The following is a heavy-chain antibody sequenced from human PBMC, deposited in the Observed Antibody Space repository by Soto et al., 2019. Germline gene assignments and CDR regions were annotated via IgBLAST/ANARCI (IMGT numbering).Heavy chain of an antibody. CDR2: IIPIFGTA. Sequence: ASVKVSCKASGGTFSSYAISWVRQAPGQGLEWMGGIIPIFGTANYAQKFRGRVTITADESTSTAYMELSSPRSEDTAVYYCARGVGWELRPFDYWGQGTLVTVSS. D-gene: IGHD1-26*01. CDR1: GGTFSSYA. V-gene: IGHV1-69*13. CDR3: ARGVGWELRPFDY. J-gene: IGHJ4*02.